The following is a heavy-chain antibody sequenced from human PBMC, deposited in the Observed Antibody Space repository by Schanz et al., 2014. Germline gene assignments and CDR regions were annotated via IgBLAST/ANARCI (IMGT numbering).Heavy chain of an antibody. CDR3: ARGHIATYRYSSPGAFDI. CDR2: INAHTGNT. J-gene: IGHJ3*02. V-gene: IGHV1-18*01. Sequence: QVQLVQSGAEVKKPGSSVKVSCKASGGTFSSYTINWVRQAPGQGLEWMGWINAHTGNTQYAQKFQGRVNMTRDTVTTTVHLELTRLRTDDTAIYYCARGHIATYRYSSPGAFDIWGQGTRVTVSS. D-gene: IGHD6-19*01. CDR1: GGTFSSYT.